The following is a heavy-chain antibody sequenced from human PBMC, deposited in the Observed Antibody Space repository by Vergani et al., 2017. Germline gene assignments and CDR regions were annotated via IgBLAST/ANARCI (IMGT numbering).Heavy chain of an antibody. CDR3: ERARKCRFGVVWEIWFVP. Sequence: EVQLLESGGDLVQPGGSLRLSCAASGFTFNEYWMHWARQVPGKGLVWVSGMNGDGDTISYADSVKGRFTISRDNAKNTLFLQMNSLRAEDTAVYYCERARKCRFGVVWEIWFVPWGQGTLVTVSS. CDR2: MNGDGDTI. CDR1: GFTFNEYW. V-gene: IGHV3-74*02. J-gene: IGHJ5*02. D-gene: IGHD3-3*01.